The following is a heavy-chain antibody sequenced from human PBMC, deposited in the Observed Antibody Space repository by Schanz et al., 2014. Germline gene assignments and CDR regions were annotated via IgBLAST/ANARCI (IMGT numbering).Heavy chain of an antibody. CDR3: ARDGDRFYHNYYMDV. Sequence: EVQLVESGGGFVQPGGSLGLSCVVSGFTVSSDHMSWVRQAPGKGLEWVSTIGYLGDTYYPDSVKGRFTVSRDNARNSLYLHMNTLGAEDTAVYYCARDGDRFYHNYYMDVWGKGTTVTVSS. V-gene: IGHV3-66*01. CDR2: IGYLGDT. J-gene: IGHJ6*03. CDR1: GFTVSSDH. D-gene: IGHD4-17*01.